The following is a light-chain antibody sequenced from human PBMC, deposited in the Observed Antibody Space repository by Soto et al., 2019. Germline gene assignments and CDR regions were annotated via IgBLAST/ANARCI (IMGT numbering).Light chain of an antibody. J-gene: IGKJ1*01. CDR1: QGISNY. CDR3: QKYNSAPRT. CDR2: AAS. Sequence: DIQLPQSPSSLSASVGDRVTITCRASQGISNYLAWYQQKPGKGPTLLIYAASTLQSGGPSRFSGSGSGTACTLTISSLQPEDVATYDWQKYNSAPRTSGQGTKVEIK. V-gene: IGKV1-27*01.